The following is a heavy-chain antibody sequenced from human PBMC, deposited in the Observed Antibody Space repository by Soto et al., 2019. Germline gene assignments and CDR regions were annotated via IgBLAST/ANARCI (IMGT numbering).Heavy chain of an antibody. CDR2: ISGSGGST. D-gene: IGHD4-4*01. CDR1: GFTFSSYA. CDR3: AKCGSNYYYYYMDV. V-gene: IGHV3-23*01. J-gene: IGHJ6*03. Sequence: EVQLFESGGGLVQPGGSLRLSCAASGFTFSSYAMSWVRQAPGKGLEWVSAISGSGGSTYYADSVKGRFTISRDNSKNTLYLQMNSLRDEDTAVYYCAKCGSNYYYYYMDVWGKGTTVTVSS.